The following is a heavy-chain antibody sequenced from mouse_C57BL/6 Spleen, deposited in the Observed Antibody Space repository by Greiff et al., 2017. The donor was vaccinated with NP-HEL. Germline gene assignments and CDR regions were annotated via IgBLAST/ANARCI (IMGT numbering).Heavy chain of an antibody. Sequence: EVKLVESEGGLVQPGSSMKLSCTASGFTFSDYYIAWVRQVPEKGLEWVANINYDGSSTYYLDSLKSRFIISRDNAKNILYLQMSSLKSEDTATYYCARDQFDAGAMDYWGQGTSVTVSS. CDR2: INYDGSST. CDR3: ARDQFDAGAMDY. D-gene: IGHD6-5*01. V-gene: IGHV5-16*01. CDR1: GFTFSDYY. J-gene: IGHJ4*01.